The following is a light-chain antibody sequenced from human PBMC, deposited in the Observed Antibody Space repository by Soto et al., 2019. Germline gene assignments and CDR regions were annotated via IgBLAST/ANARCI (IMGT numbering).Light chain of an antibody. CDR2: GAS. J-gene: IGKJ1*01. Sequence: EIVLTQSPGTLSLSPGERATLSCRASQSVSSSYLAWYQQKPGQAPRLLIYGASSRATVIPDRFSGSGSGTDFTITISGLEPEDVAVYYCQQYGSSPQTFGQGNKVEIK. CDR1: QSVSSSY. V-gene: IGKV3-20*01. CDR3: QQYGSSPQT.